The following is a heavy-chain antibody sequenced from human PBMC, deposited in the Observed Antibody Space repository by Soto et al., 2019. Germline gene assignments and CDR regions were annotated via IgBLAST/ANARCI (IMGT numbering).Heavy chain of an antibody. CDR1: GFTFSSYG. CDR2: ISGGGGRT. J-gene: IGHJ4*02. Sequence: EVQLLESGGDLVQPGGSLRLSCTTSGFTFSSYGMSWVRQAPGKGLEWLSAISGGGGRTYYADSVKGRFTISRDNSKNTLYLQMNSLRAEDTAVYYCAKDYPNYDYWSDSYPGFYLDYWGQGTLVTVSS. CDR3: AKDYPNYDYWSDSYPGFYLDY. D-gene: IGHD3-3*01. V-gene: IGHV3-23*01.